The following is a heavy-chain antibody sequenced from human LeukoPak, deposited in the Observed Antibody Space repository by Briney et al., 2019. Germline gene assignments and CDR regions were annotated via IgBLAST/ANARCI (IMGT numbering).Heavy chain of an antibody. J-gene: IGHJ4*02. CDR2: INSDGSTT. Sequence: GGSLRLSCAASGFSFSSYWMHWVRQAPGKGLVWVSRINSDGSTTSYADSVKGRFTISRDNAKNTLYLQMNRLRAEDTAVYYCARDHSSWELPSDYWGQGNLVTVSS. V-gene: IGHV3-74*01. CDR1: GFSFSSYW. CDR3: ARDHSSWELPSDY. D-gene: IGHD6-13*01.